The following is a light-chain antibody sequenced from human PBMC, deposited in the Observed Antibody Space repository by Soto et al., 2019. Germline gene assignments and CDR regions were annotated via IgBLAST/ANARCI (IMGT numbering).Light chain of an antibody. V-gene: IGLV1-40*01. Sequence: QSVLTQPPSVSGAPGQRVSISGTGSSSNVGAGYDVHWYQQLPGTAPKLLIYGNSNRPSGVPDRFSGSKSGTSASLAITGLQAEDEADHYCQSYDSSLSGSVFGGGTKLTVL. CDR3: QSYDSSLSGSV. CDR2: GNS. J-gene: IGLJ3*02. CDR1: SSNVGAGYD.